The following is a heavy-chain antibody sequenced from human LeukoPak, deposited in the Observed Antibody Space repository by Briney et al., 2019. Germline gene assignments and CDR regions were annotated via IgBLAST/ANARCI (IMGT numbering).Heavy chain of an antibody. CDR1: GGSISSSSTYY. CDR2: VYYSGTT. Sequence: PSETLSLTCTVFGGSISSSSTYYWGWIRQPPGKGLEWIGSVYYSGTTYYNPSLKSRVTISIDTSKNQFSLRLTSVTAADTAVYYCARHPTYGSGTYGSNWFDPWGQGTLVTVSS. V-gene: IGHV4-39*01. J-gene: IGHJ5*02. D-gene: IGHD3-10*01. CDR3: ARHPTYGSGTYGSNWFDP.